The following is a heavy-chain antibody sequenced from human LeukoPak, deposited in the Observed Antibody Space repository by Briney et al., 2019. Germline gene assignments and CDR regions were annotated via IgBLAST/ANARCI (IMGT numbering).Heavy chain of an antibody. CDR2: IRHSGST. CDR3: ARAGIPWNPADC. D-gene: IGHD1-14*01. CDR1: GDSISDSDW. J-gene: IGHJ4*02. Sequence: SETLSLTCAVSGDSISDSDWWTWVRQPPGKGLEWIGEIRHSGSTNYSPSLKSRVTVSIDKSKNQLSLKLSSVTAADTANYFCARAGIPWNPADCWGQGTLVIVSS. V-gene: IGHV4-4*02.